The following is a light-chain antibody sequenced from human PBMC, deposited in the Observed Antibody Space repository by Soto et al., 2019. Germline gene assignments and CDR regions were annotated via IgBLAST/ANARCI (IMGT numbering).Light chain of an antibody. CDR3: SSYGGSNTVV. CDR2: EVS. CDR1: SSDVGGYNY. Sequence: QSVLTQPPSASGSPGQSVTISCTGTSSDVGGYNYVSWYQQHPGKAPKLMIYEVSKRPSGVPDRLSGSKSGNTASLTVSGLQAEDEDDYYCSSYGGSNTVVFGGGTKVTVL. J-gene: IGLJ2*01. V-gene: IGLV2-8*01.